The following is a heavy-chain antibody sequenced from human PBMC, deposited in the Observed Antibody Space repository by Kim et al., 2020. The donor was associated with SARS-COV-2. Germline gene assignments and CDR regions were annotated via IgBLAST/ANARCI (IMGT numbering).Heavy chain of an antibody. J-gene: IGHJ4*02. CDR2: GT. Sequence: GTSYNPSLKSRVTRSGDTSKNQVSLKLRSVTAADTAVYYCARGNGYNYSWGQGALVTVSS. V-gene: IGHV4-59*09. CDR3: ARGNGYNYS. D-gene: IGHD5-12*01.